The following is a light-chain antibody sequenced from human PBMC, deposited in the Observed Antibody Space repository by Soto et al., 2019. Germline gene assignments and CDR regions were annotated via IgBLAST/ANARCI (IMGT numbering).Light chain of an antibody. CDR1: ESLFGF. CDR2: GLS. CDR3: QSYNDWPFA. J-gene: IGKJ2*01. Sequence: DIVLTQSPATLSVSPGDTVTLSCRASESLFGFLAWYQQKPGQAPGLLMYGLSTRATGIPARFSGGGSATDFALTISSLQSEDSAFYFCQSYNDWPFASGLGTRLEI. V-gene: IGKV3-15*01.